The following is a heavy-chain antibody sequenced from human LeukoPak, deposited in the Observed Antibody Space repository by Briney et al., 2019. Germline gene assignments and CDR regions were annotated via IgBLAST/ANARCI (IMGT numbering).Heavy chain of an antibody. V-gene: IGHV1-2*02. CDR3: ARRYSSSPANWFDP. Sequence: ASVKVSCKASGYTFTGYYMHWVRQAPGQGLEWMGWINPNSGGTNYAQKFQGRVTMTRDTSISTAYMELSRLRSDDTAVYYCARRYSSSPANWFDPWGQGTLVTVSS. J-gene: IGHJ5*02. CDR1: GYTFTGYY. CDR2: INPNSGGT. D-gene: IGHD6-13*01.